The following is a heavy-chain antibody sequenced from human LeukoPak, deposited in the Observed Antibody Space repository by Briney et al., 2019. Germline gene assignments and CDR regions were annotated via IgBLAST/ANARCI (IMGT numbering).Heavy chain of an antibody. CDR3: AKDRVGGNSGQVFDY. J-gene: IGHJ4*02. D-gene: IGHD4-23*01. CDR2: ISGSGGST. Sequence: GGSLRLSCAASGFTFSSSAMSWVRQAPGKGLEWVSAISGSGGSTYYADSVKGRFTISRDNSKNTLYLQMNSLRAEDTAVYYCAKDRVGGNSGQVFDYWGQGTLVTVSS. V-gene: IGHV3-23*01. CDR1: GFTFSSSA.